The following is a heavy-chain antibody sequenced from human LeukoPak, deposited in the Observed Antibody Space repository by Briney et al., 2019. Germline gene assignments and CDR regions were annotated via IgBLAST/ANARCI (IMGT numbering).Heavy chain of an antibody. J-gene: IGHJ3*02. CDR1: GFTFDDYA. CDR3: AKDIHDFWSGYWGAFDI. V-gene: IGHV3-9*01. D-gene: IGHD3-3*01. CDR2: ISWNSGSI. Sequence: GGSLRLSCAASGFTFDDYAMHRVRQAPGKGLEWVSGISWNSGSIGYADSVKGRFTISRDNAKNSLYLQMNSLRAEDTALYYCAKDIHDFWSGYWGAFDIWGQGTMVTVSS.